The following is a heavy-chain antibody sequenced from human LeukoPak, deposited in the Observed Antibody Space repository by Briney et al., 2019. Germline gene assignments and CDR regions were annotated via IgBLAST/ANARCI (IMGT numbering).Heavy chain of an antibody. CDR3: ARPYYYDSRIDP. CDR1: GGSISRGDYC. CDR2: TYYSGST. D-gene: IGHD3-22*01. V-gene: IGHV4-30-4*01. Sequence: SETLSLTCTVSGGSISRGDYCWRWIRQPPGKGLEWIGYTYYSGSTYYNPSLKNRVSISVDTSKNQFSLNLSSVTAADTAVYYCARPYYYDSRIDPWGQGTLVTVSS. J-gene: IGHJ5*02.